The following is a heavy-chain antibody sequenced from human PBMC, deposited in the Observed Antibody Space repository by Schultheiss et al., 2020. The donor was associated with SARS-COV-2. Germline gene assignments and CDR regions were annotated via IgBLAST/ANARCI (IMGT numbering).Heavy chain of an antibody. CDR1: GGSISSSNW. J-gene: IGHJ6*02. CDR2: IYYSGST. Sequence: GSLRLSCAVSGGSISSSNWWSWVRQPPGKGLEWIGSIYYSGSTYYNPSLKSRVTISVDTSKNQFSLKLSSVTAADTAVYYCARPGSGYYGMDVWGQGTTVTVS. D-gene: IGHD3-10*01. V-gene: IGHV4-4*02. CDR3: ARPGSGYYGMDV.